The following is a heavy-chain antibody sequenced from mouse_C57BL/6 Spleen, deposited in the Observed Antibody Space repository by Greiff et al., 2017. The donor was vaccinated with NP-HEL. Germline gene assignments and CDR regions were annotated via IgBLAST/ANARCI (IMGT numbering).Heavy chain of an antibody. V-gene: IGHV5-15*01. CDR1: GFTFSDYG. CDR2: ISNLAYSI. J-gene: IGHJ1*03. CDR3: ARPGDYWYFDV. Sequence: EVKLVESGGGLVQPGGSLKLSCAASGFTFSDYGMAWVRQAPRKGPEWVAFISNLAYSIYYADTVTGRFTISRENAKNTLYLEMSSLRSEDTAMYYCARPGDYWYFDVWGTGTTVTVSS.